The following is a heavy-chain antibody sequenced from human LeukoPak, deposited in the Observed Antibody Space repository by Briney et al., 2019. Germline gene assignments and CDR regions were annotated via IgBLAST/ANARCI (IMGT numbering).Heavy chain of an antibody. J-gene: IGHJ5*02. Sequence: GGSLRLSCAASGFTFSSYEMNWVRQAPGKGLEWVSAISGSGGSTYYADSVKGRFTISRDNSKNTLYLQMNSLRAEDTAVYYCAIRGGIAAAGTAIFDPWGQGTLVTVSS. CDR1: GFTFSSYE. CDR2: ISGSGGST. CDR3: AIRGGIAAAGTAIFDP. V-gene: IGHV3-23*01. D-gene: IGHD6-13*01.